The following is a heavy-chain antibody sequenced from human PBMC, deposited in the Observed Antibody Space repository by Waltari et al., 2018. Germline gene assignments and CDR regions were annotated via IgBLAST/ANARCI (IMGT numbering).Heavy chain of an antibody. CDR1: GGTFSSYA. D-gene: IGHD2-2*01. V-gene: IGHV1-69*13. J-gene: IGHJ3*02. CDR3: ATPWGRDGYKYQAFDI. CDR2: ISPIFGTA. Sequence: QVQLVQSGAEVKKPGSSVKVYCKASGGTFSSYAISWVRQAHGQGLEWRGGISPIFGTANYAQKFTGRVTTTADEATSTAYSELSSRRSEDTAVYYCATPWGRDGYKYQAFDIWGQGTMVPVSS.